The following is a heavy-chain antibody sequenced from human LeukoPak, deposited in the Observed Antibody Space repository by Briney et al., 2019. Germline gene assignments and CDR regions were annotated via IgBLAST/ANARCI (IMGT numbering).Heavy chain of an antibody. D-gene: IGHD4-23*01. CDR3: ARRQDTVVTSRDAFDI. J-gene: IGHJ3*02. CDR2: ISTSSSYI. V-gene: IGHV3-21*01. CDR1: GVTFSSYS. Sequence: GGSLRLSCAASGVTFSSYSRNWVRQAPGKGLEWFSSISTSSSYIYYADSVKGLFTISRDNAKKSLYLHINSLRPEDTAVYYCARRQDTVVTSRDAFDIWGQGTMVTVSS.